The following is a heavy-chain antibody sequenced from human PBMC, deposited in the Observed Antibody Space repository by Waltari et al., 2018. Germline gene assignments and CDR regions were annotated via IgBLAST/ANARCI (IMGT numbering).Heavy chain of an antibody. V-gene: IGHV4-4*07. CDR1: GGSISSYY. J-gene: IGHJ5*02. D-gene: IGHD5-18*01. CDR3: ARDYFDTAMAYNWFDP. Sequence: QVQLQESGPGLVKPSETLSLTCTVSGGSISSYYWSWIRQHAGKGREWIGLIYTSGSTNYNPSLKSRVTMSVDTSKNQFSLKLSSVTAADTAVYYCARDYFDTAMAYNWFDPWGQGTLVTVSS. CDR2: IYTSGST.